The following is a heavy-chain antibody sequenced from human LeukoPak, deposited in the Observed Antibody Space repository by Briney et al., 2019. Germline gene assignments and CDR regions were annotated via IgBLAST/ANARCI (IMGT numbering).Heavy chain of an antibody. CDR1: GFTFSSYG. CDR3: ARDCGGSCYALVTDAFDI. J-gene: IGHJ3*02. CDR2: IGYDGTNE. Sequence: GRSLRLSCAASGFTFSSYGMHWVRQAPGKGLGWVALIGYDGTNEYYADSVKGRFTISRDNSKNTLYLQMKSLRAEDTAVYYCARDCGGSCYALVTDAFDIWGQGTMVTVSS. D-gene: IGHD2-15*01. V-gene: IGHV3-33*01.